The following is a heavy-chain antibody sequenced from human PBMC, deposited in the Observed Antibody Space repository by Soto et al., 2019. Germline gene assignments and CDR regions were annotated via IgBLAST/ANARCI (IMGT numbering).Heavy chain of an antibody. Sequence: QVQLQESGPGLVKPSQTLSLTCTVSGGSISSGGYYWSWIRQHPGKGLEWIGYIYHSGTTYYNPSLRTRVPISVHTSKNQFSLKPTSVTAADTAVYYCARVRAHQLLGWFDPWGQGTLVTVSS. CDR3: ARVRAHQLLGWFDP. J-gene: IGHJ5*02. D-gene: IGHD2-2*01. CDR1: GGSISSGGYY. CDR2: IYHSGTT. V-gene: IGHV4-31*03.